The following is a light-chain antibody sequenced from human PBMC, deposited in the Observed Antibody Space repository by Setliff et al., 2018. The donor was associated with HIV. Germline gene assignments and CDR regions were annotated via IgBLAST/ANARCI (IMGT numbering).Light chain of an antibody. CDR1: NSNIGAGYD. Sequence: QSVLTQPPSVSGAPGQRVTISCTGTNSNIGAGYDVHWYQHLPGTAPKLLLYGDNNRPSGVPDRFSGSKSDTSASLAITGLQAEDDADYYCQSYDSSLSAYVFGSGTKVTVL. CDR3: QSYDSSLSAYV. CDR2: GDN. V-gene: IGLV1-40*01. J-gene: IGLJ1*01.